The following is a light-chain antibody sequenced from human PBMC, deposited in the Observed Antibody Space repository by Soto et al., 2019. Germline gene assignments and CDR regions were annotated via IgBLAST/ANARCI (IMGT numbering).Light chain of an antibody. CDR3: TSYAGSTWYV. V-gene: IGLV2-8*01. J-gene: IGLJ1*01. Sequence: QSVLTQPPSASGSPGQSVTISCTGTNSDVGGYNYVSWYQQYPGKAPKLIIYEVNERPSGVPDRFSGSKSGNTASLTVSGLQTADEADYYCTSYAGSTWYVFGTGTKVTVL. CDR2: EVN. CDR1: NSDVGGYNY.